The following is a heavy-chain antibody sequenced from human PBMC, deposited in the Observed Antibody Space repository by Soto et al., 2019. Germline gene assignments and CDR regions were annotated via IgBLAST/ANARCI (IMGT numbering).Heavy chain of an antibody. CDR2: IYHSGST. J-gene: IGHJ4*02. CDR3: AGGIAARPLGY. CDR1: GGSISSGGYS. D-gene: IGHD6-6*01. V-gene: IGHV4-30-2*01. Sequence: QLPLQESGSGLVKPSQTLSLTCAVSGGSISSGGYSWSWIRQPPGKGLEWIGYIYHSGSTYYNPSLKSRVTISVDRSKNQFSLKLSSVPAADTAVYYCAGGIAARPLGYWGQGTLVTVSS.